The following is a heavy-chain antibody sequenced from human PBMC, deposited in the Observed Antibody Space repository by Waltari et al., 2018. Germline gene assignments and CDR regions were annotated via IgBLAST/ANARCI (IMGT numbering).Heavy chain of an antibody. CDR3: ARDQGHWNDGVYYYYYMDV. D-gene: IGHD1-1*01. V-gene: IGHV3-48*04. CDR1: GFTFSSYS. J-gene: IGHJ6*03. Sequence: EVQLVESGGGLVQPGGSLRLSCAASGFTFSSYSMNWVRRAPGKGREGVSYISSSSSTIYYAYSVKGRFTISRYNAKNSLSLQMNRLRAEDTAVYYCARDQGHWNDGVYYYYYMDVWGKGTTVTISS. CDR2: ISSSSSTI.